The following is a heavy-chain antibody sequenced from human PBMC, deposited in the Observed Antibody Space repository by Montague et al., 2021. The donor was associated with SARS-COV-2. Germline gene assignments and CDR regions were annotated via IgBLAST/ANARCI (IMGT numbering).Heavy chain of an antibody. CDR1: GGSISSGSYY. CDR3: ARGGGLTFFGVVIISDYFDY. Sequence: TLSLTCTVSGGSISSGSYYWSWIRQPAGKGLEWIGRIYTSGSTNYNPSLKSRVTISVDTSKSQFSLKLSSVTAADTAVYYCARGGGLTFFGVVIISDYFDYWGQGTLVTVSS. J-gene: IGHJ4*02. D-gene: IGHD3-3*01. V-gene: IGHV4-61*02. CDR2: IYTSGST.